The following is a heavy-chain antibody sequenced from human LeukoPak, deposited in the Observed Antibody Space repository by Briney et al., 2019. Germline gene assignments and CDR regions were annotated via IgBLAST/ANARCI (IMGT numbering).Heavy chain of an antibody. CDR3: ARANPPGAFDY. CDR1: GGSISTYY. V-gene: IGHV4-4*07. Sequence: SETLSLTRTVSGGSISTYYWSWIRQPAGKGLEWIGRIYNTGTTNRNPSLKSRVTMSVDTSKNQFSLKLSSVTAADTAVYYCARANPPGAFDYWGQGTLVTVSS. J-gene: IGHJ4*02. CDR2: IYNTGTT.